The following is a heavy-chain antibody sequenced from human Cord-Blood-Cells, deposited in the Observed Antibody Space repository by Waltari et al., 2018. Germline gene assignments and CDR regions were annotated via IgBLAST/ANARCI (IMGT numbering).Heavy chain of an antibody. CDR3: ARMGPFRGPIDY. J-gene: IGHJ4*02. CDR2: ISRVGSV. Sequence: QVQLQESGPGLVKPSGTLSLTCDVSGAYINRGNWWTWVRQTPGKGLEWIGEISRVGSVNYNPSVMSRVTMSVDTSNNRFSLTLNSVTAADTAVYYCARMGPFRGPIDYWGQGTLVTVSS. D-gene: IGHD3-10*01. CDR1: GAYINRGNW. V-gene: IGHV4-4*02.